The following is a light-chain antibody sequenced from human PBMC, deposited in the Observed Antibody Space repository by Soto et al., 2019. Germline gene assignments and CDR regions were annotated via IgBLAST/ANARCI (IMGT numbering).Light chain of an antibody. CDR1: QSVGSN. CDR3: QQDSNWPYT. J-gene: IGKJ2*01. CDR2: DAS. V-gene: IGKV3-15*01. Sequence: EIVLTHSPATLSLSPGERATLSCRASQSVGSNVAWYQQRPGQPPRLLIYDASTRATDIPSRFSGGGSATEFTLNCSSLPSEDFAVYYCQQDSNWPYTFGQGTKLQIK.